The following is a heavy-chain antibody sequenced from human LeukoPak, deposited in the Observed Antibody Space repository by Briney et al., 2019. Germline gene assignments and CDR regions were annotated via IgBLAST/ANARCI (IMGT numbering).Heavy chain of an antibody. J-gene: IGHJ4*02. D-gene: IGHD2/OR15-2a*01. CDR2: IYYSGST. Sequence: SETLSLTCTVSGGSISSYYWNWIRQPPGKGLEWIGYIYYSGSTNYNPSLKSRVTISVDTSKNQFSLKLSSVTAADTAVYYCARSISIYYFDYWGQGTLVTVSS. CDR3: ARSISIYYFDY. V-gene: IGHV4-59*08. CDR1: GGSISSYY.